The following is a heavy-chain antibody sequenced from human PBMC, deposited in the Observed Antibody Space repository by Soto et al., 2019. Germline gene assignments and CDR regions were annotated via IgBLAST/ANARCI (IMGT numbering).Heavy chain of an antibody. J-gene: IGHJ4*02. CDR3: TTDMATIYAIAAAGS. CDR1: GFTFSNAW. V-gene: IGHV3-15*07. Sequence: GGSLRLSCAASGFTFSNAWMNWVRQAPGKGLEWVGRIKSKTDGGTTDYAAPVKGRFTISRDDSKNTLYLQMNSLKTEDTAVYYCTTDMATIYAIAAAGSGGQGTLVTVSS. CDR2: IKSKTDGGTT. D-gene: IGHD6-13*01.